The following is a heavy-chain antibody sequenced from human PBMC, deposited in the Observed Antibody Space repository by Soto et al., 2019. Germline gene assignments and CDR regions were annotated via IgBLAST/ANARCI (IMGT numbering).Heavy chain of an antibody. CDR2: IFANDNT. J-gene: IGHJ4*02. Sequence: EVQLVESGGGLVQPGGSLRLSCSASEFPVSTTYMSWVRQAPGKVLECVSIIFANDNTYYGDSVKGRFTISRRNSRSTVYFQMNSLGPEDTAVYYCVSELGDGYKSAWGQGTLVTVSS. CDR1: EFPVSTTY. V-gene: IGHV3-53*04. D-gene: IGHD5-12*01. CDR3: VSELGDGYKSA.